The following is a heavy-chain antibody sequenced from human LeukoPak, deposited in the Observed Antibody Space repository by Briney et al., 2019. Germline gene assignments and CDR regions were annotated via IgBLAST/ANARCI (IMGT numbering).Heavy chain of an antibody. Sequence: GGSLRLSCAASGFTVSSNYMSWVRQAPGKGLEWVSVIYSGGSTYYVDSVKGRFTISRDNSKNTLYLQMNSLTAEDTAVYYCARDGAEKGSGYGFDYWGQGTLVTVSS. CDR2: IYSGGST. CDR3: ARDGAEKGSGYGFDY. CDR1: GFTVSSNY. V-gene: IGHV3-66*01. D-gene: IGHD3-22*01. J-gene: IGHJ4*02.